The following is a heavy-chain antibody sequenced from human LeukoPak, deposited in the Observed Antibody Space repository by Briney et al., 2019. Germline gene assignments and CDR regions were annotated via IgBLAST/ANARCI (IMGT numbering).Heavy chain of an antibody. Sequence: GGSLRLSCAASGFTVSDYWMHWIRQVPGKGLVWVSRSKGDGTGSSYADSVKGRFTISRDDAKNPLYLQMNNLRAEDTAVYYCARVPGGLEWADFDYWGQGTLVTVSS. V-gene: IGHV3-74*01. CDR3: ARVPGGLEWADFDY. CDR1: GFTVSDYW. J-gene: IGHJ4*02. D-gene: IGHD3-3*01. CDR2: SKGDGTGS.